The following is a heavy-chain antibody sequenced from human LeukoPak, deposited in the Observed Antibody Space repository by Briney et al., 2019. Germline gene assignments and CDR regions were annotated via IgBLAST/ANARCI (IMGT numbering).Heavy chain of an antibody. J-gene: IGHJ4*02. CDR3: ARALSGCVLCFDY. CDR1: GGTFSSYA. D-gene: IGHD6-19*01. Sequence: GASVKVSCKASGGTFSSYAISWVRQAPGQGLEWMGRIIPILGIANYAQKFRGRVTITADKSTSTAYMELSSLRSEDTAVYYCARALSGCVLCFDYWGQGTLVTVSS. CDR2: IIPILGIA. V-gene: IGHV1-69*04.